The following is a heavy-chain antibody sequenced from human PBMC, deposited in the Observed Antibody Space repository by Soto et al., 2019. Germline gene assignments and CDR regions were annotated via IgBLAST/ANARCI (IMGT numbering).Heavy chain of an antibody. V-gene: IGHV3-7*01. CDR1: GFTFSTYW. Sequence: GGSLRLSCAASGFTFSTYWMTWVRQAPGKGLEWVATIRQDGDERHCVDSVKGRFTISRDNADSSLSLQMNGLRAEDTAVYYCARVQYSSSSEYYFDYWGQGTLVTVSS. CDR3: ARVQYSSSSEYYFDY. D-gene: IGHD6-6*01. CDR2: IRQDGDER. J-gene: IGHJ4*02.